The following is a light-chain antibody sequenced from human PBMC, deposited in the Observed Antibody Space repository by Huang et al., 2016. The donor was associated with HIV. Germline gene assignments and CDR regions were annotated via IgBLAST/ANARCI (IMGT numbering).Light chain of an antibody. J-gene: IGKJ1*01. V-gene: IGKV3-20*01. Sequence: IVLTQSPDTLSSSPGERATLSCRASQIVSSSYLAWYQQKPGQAPRLLIYGASSRATGIPDRFSGSGSGTDFTLTISRLEPEDFAVYYCQQCYSSPWTFGQGTKVEFK. CDR3: QQCYSSPWT. CDR1: QIVSSSY. CDR2: GAS.